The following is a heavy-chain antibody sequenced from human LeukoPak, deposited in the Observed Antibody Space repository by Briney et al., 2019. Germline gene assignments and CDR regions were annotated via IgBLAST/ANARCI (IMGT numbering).Heavy chain of an antibody. V-gene: IGHV4-39*07. CDR2: IYYSGST. CDR3: ARGDYYYYYYMDV. J-gene: IGHJ6*03. Sequence: SETLSPTCTVSGGSISSGSYYWGWIRQPPGKGLEWIGSIYYSGSTYYNPSLKSRVTISVDTSKNQFSLKLSSVTAADTAVYYCARGDYYYYYYMDVWGKGTTVTVSS. CDR1: GGSISSGSYY.